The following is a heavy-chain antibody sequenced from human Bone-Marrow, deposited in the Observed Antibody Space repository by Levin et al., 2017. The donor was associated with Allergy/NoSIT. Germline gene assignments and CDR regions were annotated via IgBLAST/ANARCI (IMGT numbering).Heavy chain of an antibody. CDR3: AREILAANSTLAKDYGMDV. J-gene: IGHJ6*02. CDR2: ISYDGSNK. V-gene: IGHV3-30*04. D-gene: IGHD6-25*01. CDR1: GFTFSSYA. Sequence: SCAAPGFTFSSYAMHWVRQAPGKGLEWVAVISYDGSNKYYADSVKGRFTISRDNSKNTLYLQMNSLRAEDTAVYYCAREILAANSTLAKDYGMDVWGQGTTVTVSS.